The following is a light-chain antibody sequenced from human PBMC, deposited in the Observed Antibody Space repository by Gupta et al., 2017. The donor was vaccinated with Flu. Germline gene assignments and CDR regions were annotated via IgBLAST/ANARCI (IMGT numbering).Light chain of an antibody. CDR2: DFS. V-gene: IGLV1-44*01. CDR3: AVWDDSLGGHYV. CDR1: ISNIGRYT. J-gene: IGLJ1*01. Sequence: QSALTQTPSASGTPGPRVVFSCSGSISNIGRYTVDWYQQLPGAAPKLLIYDFSQRTSGVPDRFSGSKSGTSASLAISGLQSEDEADYYCAVWDDSLGGHYVFGSGTKVAVL.